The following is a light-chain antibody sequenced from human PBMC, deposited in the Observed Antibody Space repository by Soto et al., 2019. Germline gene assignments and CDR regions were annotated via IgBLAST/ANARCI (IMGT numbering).Light chain of an antibody. J-gene: IGKJ1*01. Sequence: EIVMTQSPATLSVSPGERATLSCRASQSVSSNLAWYQQKAGQAPRLLIYGASTRATGIPARFSGSGSGTEFTLTISSLQSEDFAVYYCQQYSNWPETFGQGTKVEIK. CDR2: GAS. V-gene: IGKV3D-15*01. CDR3: QQYSNWPET. CDR1: QSVSSN.